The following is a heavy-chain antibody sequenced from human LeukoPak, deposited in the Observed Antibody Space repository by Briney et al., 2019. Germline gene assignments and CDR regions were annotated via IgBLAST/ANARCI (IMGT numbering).Heavy chain of an antibody. D-gene: IGHD3-10*01. CDR2: IIPIFGTA. V-gene: IGHV1-69*05. CDR3: ARAYNYYGSGSHDAFDI. Sequence: SVKVSRKASGGTFSSYAISWVRQAPGQGLEWMGGIIPIFGTANYAQKFQGRVTITTDESTSTAYMELSSLRSEDTAVYYCARAYNYYGSGSHDAFDIWGQGTMVTVSS. CDR1: GGTFSSYA. J-gene: IGHJ3*02.